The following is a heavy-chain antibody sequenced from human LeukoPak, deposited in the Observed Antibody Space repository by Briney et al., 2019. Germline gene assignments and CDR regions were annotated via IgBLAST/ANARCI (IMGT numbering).Heavy chain of an antibody. J-gene: IGHJ4*02. CDR1: GFTFSSYG. Sequence: GGSLRLSCAASGFTFSSYGMNWVRQAPGKGLEWVSSISSSSSCIYYADSVKGRFTISRDNAKNSLYLQMNSLRAEDMAVYYCARGINDRAGDYWGQGTLVTVSS. CDR3: ARGINDRAGDY. D-gene: IGHD3-22*01. CDR2: ISSSSSCI. V-gene: IGHV3-21*01.